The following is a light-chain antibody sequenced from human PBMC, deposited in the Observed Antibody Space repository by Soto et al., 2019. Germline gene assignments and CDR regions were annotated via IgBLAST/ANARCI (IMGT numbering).Light chain of an antibody. J-gene: IGKJ1*01. Sequence: DLQMTQSPSSLSASVGDRVTITCRASQSMSSYLNWYQQKPGKAPKLLIYTASNLQSGVPSRFSGSGSGTDFTLTISSLQPEDFATYYCQQTYTTPRTFGQGTKVEIK. CDR1: QSMSSY. CDR2: TAS. V-gene: IGKV1-39*01. CDR3: QQTYTTPRT.